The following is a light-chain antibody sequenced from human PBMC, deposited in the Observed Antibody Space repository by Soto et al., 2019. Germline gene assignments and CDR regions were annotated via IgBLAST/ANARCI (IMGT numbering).Light chain of an antibody. V-gene: IGKV2-30*02. CDR1: RSLVHSSGNTY. CDR3: MQGTYWPCT. Sequence: DVVMTQSPLSLPVTLGQPASISCRSSRSLVHSSGNTYLNWFLQRPGHSPRRLIYQVSNRDSGVPDRFSGSGSGIDFTLKISRVEADDVGVYYCMQGTYWPCTFGQGTKVDIK. CDR2: QVS. J-gene: IGKJ1*01.